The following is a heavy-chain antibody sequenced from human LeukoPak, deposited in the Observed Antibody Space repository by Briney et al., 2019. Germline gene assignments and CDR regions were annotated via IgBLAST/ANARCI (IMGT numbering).Heavy chain of an antibody. CDR3: ARGLEDYYDSSGPYHDAFDI. D-gene: IGHD3-22*01. CDR2: IIPIFGTA. CDR1: GGTFSSYA. Sequence: SVKVSCKASGGTFSSYAISWVRQAPGQGLEWMGGIIPIFGTANYAQKFQGRVTITADESTSTAYMELSSLRSEDTAVYYCARGLEDYYDSSGPYHDAFDIWGQGTMVTVPS. V-gene: IGHV1-69*13. J-gene: IGHJ3*02.